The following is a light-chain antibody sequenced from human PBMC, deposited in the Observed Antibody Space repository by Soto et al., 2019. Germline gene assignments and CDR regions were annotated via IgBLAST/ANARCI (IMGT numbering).Light chain of an antibody. CDR1: QSVSSSY. CDR3: QQYGSSPIT. V-gene: IGKV3D-20*01. CDR2: DAS. Sequence: EIVTTQSPSTLSVSPGESATLSCSASQSVSSSYLAWYQQKPGLAPRLLIYDASNRASGIPDRFSGSGSGTDFSLTISRLEPEDFAVYHCQQYGSSPITFGQGTRLKI. J-gene: IGKJ5*01.